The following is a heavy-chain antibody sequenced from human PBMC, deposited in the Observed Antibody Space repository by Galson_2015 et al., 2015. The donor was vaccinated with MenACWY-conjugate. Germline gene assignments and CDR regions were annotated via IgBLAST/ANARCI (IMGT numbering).Heavy chain of an antibody. D-gene: IGHD6-6*01. Sequence: LRLSCATSGFTFSTYWMTWVRQAPGKGLEWVANIKPDGSEKYYVDSVKGRFTISRDNAQNSLFLQMNSLRAEDTAVYYCARETRLTARRRYSHHGGQGPLVTVSS. CDR1: GFTFSTYW. V-gene: IGHV3-7*03. CDR3: ARETRLTARRRYSHH. J-gene: IGHJ1*01. CDR2: IKPDGSEK.